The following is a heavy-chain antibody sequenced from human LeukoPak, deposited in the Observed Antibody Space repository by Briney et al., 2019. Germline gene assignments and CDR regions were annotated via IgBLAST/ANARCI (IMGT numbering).Heavy chain of an antibody. V-gene: IGHV3-30-3*01. CDR1: GFTFSSYA. J-gene: IGHJ3*02. Sequence: PGRSLRLSCAASGFTFSSYAMHWVRQAPGKGLEWVAVISYDGSNKYYADSVKGRFTISRDNSKNTLYLQMNSLRAEDTAVYYCARDYASNALDIWGQGTMVTVSS. CDR3: ARDYASNALDI. D-gene: IGHD2-2*01. CDR2: ISYDGSNK.